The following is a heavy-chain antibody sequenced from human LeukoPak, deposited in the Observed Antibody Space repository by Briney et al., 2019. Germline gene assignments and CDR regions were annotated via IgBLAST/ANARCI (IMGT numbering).Heavy chain of an antibody. Sequence: GASVKVSCKASGYTFTSYGISWVRQAPGQGLEWMGWINTHTGNTSYAQKLQGRVTMTTDTSTSTAYMELRSLRSDDTAVYYCAKNSHGYSSGWLQFNFDYWGQGTLVTVSS. D-gene: IGHD6-19*01. CDR3: AKNSHGYSSGWLQFNFDY. CDR1: GYTFTSYG. V-gene: IGHV1-18*01. CDR2: INTHTGNT. J-gene: IGHJ4*02.